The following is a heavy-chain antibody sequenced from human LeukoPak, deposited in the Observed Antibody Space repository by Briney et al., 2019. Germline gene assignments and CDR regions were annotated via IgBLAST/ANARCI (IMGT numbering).Heavy chain of an antibody. CDR1: GGTFSSYA. D-gene: IGHD4-17*01. J-gene: IGHJ6*03. V-gene: IGHV1-69*01. Sequence: ASVKVSCKASGGTFSSYAISWVRQAPGQGLEWMGGTIPIFGTANYAQKFQGRVTITADESTSTAYMELSSLRSEDTAVYYCARKLGVTTSRYYYYYMDVWGKGTTVSVSS. CDR3: ARKLGVTTSRYYYYYMDV. CDR2: TIPIFGTA.